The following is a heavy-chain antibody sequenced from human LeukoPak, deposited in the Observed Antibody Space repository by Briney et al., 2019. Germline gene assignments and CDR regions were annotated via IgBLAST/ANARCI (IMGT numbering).Heavy chain of an antibody. CDR2: FDPEDGET. CDR3: ATVSRDLGWFDP. J-gene: IGHJ5*02. D-gene: IGHD7-27*01. CDR1: GYTLTELS. Sequence: GSVRVSCKVSGYTLTELSMHWVRQAPGKGLEWMGGFDPEDGETIYAQKFQGRVTMTEDTSTDTAYMELSSLRSEDTAVYYCATVSRDLGWFDPWGQGTLVTVSS. V-gene: IGHV1-24*01.